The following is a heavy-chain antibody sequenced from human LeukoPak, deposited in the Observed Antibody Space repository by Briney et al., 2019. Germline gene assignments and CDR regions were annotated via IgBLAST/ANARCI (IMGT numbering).Heavy chain of an antibody. J-gene: IGHJ6*02. V-gene: IGHV4-34*01. CDR3: AVYGDYKIFQRYYYSGMDV. CDR2: INHSGST. CDR1: GGSFSGYC. D-gene: IGHD4-17*01. Sequence: SETLSLTCAVYGGSFSGYCWSWIRQPPGKGLEWIGEINHSGSTNYNPSLKRRATISVDTSKNQFSLKLSSVTAADTAVYYCAVYGDYKIFQRYYYSGMDVWGQGTTVTVSS.